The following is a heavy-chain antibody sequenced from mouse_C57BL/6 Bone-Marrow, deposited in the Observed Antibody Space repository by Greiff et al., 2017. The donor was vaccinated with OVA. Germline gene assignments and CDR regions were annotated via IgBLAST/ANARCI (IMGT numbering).Heavy chain of an antibody. CDR1: GFTFSYYG. Sequence: DVKLQESGGGLVKPGGSLKLSCAASGFTFSYYGMHWVRQAPEKGLEWVAYISSGSSTIYYADTVKGRFTISRDNAKNTLFLQMTSLRSEDTAMYYCATLYGSYFDYWGQGTTLTVSS. CDR2: ISSGSSTI. J-gene: IGHJ2*01. CDR3: ATLYGSYFDY. D-gene: IGHD1-1*01. V-gene: IGHV5-17*01.